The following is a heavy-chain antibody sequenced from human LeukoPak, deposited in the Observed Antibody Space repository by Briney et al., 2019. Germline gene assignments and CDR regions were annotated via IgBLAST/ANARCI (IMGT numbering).Heavy chain of an antibody. Sequence: PSETLSLTCTVSGGSISSYYWGWIRQPPGKGLEWIGYISYSGSTNSNPSLKSRVTISVDTSKNQFSLKLSSVTAADTAVYYCARQPRGYSYGYHFDYWGQGTLVTVSS. V-gene: IGHV4-59*08. CDR2: ISYSGST. J-gene: IGHJ4*02. D-gene: IGHD5-18*01. CDR3: ARQPRGYSYGYHFDY. CDR1: GGSISSYY.